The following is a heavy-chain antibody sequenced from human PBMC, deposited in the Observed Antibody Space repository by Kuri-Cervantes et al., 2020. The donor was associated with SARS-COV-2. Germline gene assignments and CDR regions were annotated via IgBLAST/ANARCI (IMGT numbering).Heavy chain of an antibody. J-gene: IGHJ4*02. CDR3: ARDYDSSGHMLGY. CDR2: ISTSGAYT. Sequence: GGSRRLSCAASGFTFSDSAMNWVRQAPGKGLEWVSAISTSGAYTYYADSVKGRFTISRDNSKNTLYLQMNSLRAEDTAVYYCARDYDSSGHMLGYWGQGTLVTVSS. CDR1: GFTFSDSA. D-gene: IGHD3-22*01. V-gene: IGHV3-23*01.